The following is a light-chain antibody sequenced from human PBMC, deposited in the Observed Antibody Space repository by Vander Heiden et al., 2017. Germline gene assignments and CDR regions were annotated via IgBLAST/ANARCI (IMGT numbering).Light chain of an antibody. V-gene: IGLV2-11*01. CDR1: SSDVGGYNY. CDR3: GSYAGSYTP. CDR2: DVR. J-gene: IGLJ2*01. Sequence: QSALTQPRSVSGSPGQSVTISCTGTSSDVGGYNYVSWYQQHPGKAPKLMIYDVRKRPSGVPDRFSGSKSGNTASLTISGLQAEDEADYDCGSYAGSYTPFGGGTKLTVL.